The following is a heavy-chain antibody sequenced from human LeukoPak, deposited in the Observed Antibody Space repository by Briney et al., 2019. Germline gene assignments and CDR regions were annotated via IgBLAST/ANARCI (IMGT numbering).Heavy chain of an antibody. J-gene: IGHJ4*02. Sequence: GGSLRLSCAASGFTFSSYAMSWVRQAPGKGLEWVSAISGSGGSTYYADSVKGRFTISRDNSKNTLYLQMNSLRAEDTAVYYCAKTHPIVVVPAAIVDYWGQGTLVTVPS. CDR3: AKTHPIVVVPAAIVDY. D-gene: IGHD2-2*01. V-gene: IGHV3-23*01. CDR2: ISGSGGST. CDR1: GFTFSSYA.